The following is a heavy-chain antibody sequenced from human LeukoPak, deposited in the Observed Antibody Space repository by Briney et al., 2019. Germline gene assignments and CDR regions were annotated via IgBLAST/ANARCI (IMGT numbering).Heavy chain of an antibody. J-gene: IGHJ4*02. Sequence: ESGPTLVKLPQTLTLTCTFSGVSLSTSGGGGGCIRQPPGKALEWLALIYWNEDKRYNPSLKSRLTITKDPSKNQVVLTMTNMDPGDPATYFCAHIPDSSSSGVDYWGQGTLVTVSS. D-gene: IGHD6-6*01. CDR1: GVSLSTSGGG. V-gene: IGHV2-5*01. CDR3: AHIPDSSSSGVDY. CDR2: IYWNEDK.